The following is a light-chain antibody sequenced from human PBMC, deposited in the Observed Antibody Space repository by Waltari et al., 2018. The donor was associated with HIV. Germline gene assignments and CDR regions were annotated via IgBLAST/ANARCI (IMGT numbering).Light chain of an antibody. CDR3: QVWHNITAI. CDR2: RRY. J-gene: IGLJ2*01. V-gene: IGLV3-9*01. Sequence: SYELTQPLSVSVALGQTARISCGGEKIGNKSVNWYQYRPGQAPILVIYRRYLRPFGTAERFSGSNSGNTATLTTTKVRAADEADYECQVWHNITAIFGGGTKLTVL. CDR1: KIGNKS.